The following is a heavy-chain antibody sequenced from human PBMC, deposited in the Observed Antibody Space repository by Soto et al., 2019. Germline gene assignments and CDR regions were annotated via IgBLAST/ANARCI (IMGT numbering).Heavy chain of an antibody. Sequence: SVKVSCKASGYTFTSYGISWVRQAPGQGLEWMGWISAYNGNTNYAQKLQGRVTMTTDTSTSTAYMELRSLRSDDTTVYYCASRDYYGSGSYYNDHDAFDIWGQGTMVTVSS. CDR2: ISAYNGNT. CDR3: ASRDYYGSGSYYNDHDAFDI. J-gene: IGHJ3*02. D-gene: IGHD3-10*01. V-gene: IGHV1-18*04. CDR1: GYTFTSYG.